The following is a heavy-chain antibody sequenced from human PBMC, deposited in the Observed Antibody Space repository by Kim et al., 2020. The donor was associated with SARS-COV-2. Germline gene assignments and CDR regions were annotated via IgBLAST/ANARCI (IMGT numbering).Heavy chain of an antibody. CDR3: AKGLYY. V-gene: IGHV3-30*18. CDR2: YDGSNK. J-gene: IGHJ4*02. Sequence: YDGSNKYYADSVKGRFTISRDNSKNTLYLQMNSLRAEDTAVYYCAKGLYYSGQGTLVTVSS. D-gene: IGHD2-15*01.